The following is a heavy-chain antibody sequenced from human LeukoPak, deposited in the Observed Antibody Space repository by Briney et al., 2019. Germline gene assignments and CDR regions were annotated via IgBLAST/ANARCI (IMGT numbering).Heavy chain of an antibody. V-gene: IGHV4-59*01. CDR2: IYYSGST. Sequence: SETLSLTCTVSGGSISSYYWSWIRQPPGKGLEWIGYIYYSGSTNYNPSLKSRVTISVDTSKNQFSLKLSSVTAADTAVYYCARVEDGAVAFDYYFDHWGQGTLVTVSS. CDR1: GGSISSYY. J-gene: IGHJ4*02. CDR3: ARVEDGAVAFDYYFDH. D-gene: IGHD6-19*01.